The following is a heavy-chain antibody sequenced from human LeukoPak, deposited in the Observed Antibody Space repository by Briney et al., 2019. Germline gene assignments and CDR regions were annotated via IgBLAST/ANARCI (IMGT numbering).Heavy chain of an antibody. D-gene: IGHD4-11*01. CDR3: ATVTKVDFNY. Sequence: GGSLRLSCAASGSTFSSYTFYWFRQAPGKGLEWVASVSVEGIGRYFPGSVEGRFAISRDDSKKSVFLQMSNLRPEDTAVYFCATVTKVDFNYWGQGTLVTVSS. CDR2: VSVEGIGR. J-gene: IGHJ4*02. V-gene: IGHV3-30*09. CDR1: GSTFSSYT.